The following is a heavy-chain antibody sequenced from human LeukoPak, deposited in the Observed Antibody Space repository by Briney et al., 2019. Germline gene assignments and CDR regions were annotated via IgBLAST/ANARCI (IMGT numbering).Heavy chain of an antibody. CDR2: IKQDGSEK. V-gene: IGHV3-7*01. Sequence: GGSLRLSCAAPGFTFSSYWMSWVRQAPGKGLGWVANIKQDGSEKYYVDSVKGRFTISRDNAKNSLYLQMNSLRAEDTAVYYCARDRRYYYGSGSLNFDYWGQGTLVTVSS. CDR3: ARDRRYYYGSGSLNFDY. D-gene: IGHD3-10*01. CDR1: GFTFSSYW. J-gene: IGHJ4*02.